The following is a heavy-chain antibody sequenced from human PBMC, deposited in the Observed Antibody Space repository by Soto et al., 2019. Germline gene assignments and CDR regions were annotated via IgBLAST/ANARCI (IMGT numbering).Heavy chain of an antibody. J-gene: IGHJ4*02. Sequence: ASVKVSCKASGGTFSSYAISWVRQAPGQGLEWMGGIIPIFGTANYAQKFQGRVTITADESTSTAYMELSSLRSEDTAVYYCASTDCSGGSCYSGWAGDVDYWGQGTLVTVSS. CDR1: GGTFSSYA. CDR2: IIPIFGTA. V-gene: IGHV1-69*13. CDR3: ASTDCSGGSCYSGWAGDVDY. D-gene: IGHD2-15*01.